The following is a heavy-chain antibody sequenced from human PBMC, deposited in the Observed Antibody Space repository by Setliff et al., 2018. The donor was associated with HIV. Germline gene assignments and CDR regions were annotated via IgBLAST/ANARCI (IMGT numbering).Heavy chain of an antibody. CDR2: INPNSGNT. CDR3: ATSGFYDILTGPTPGVFDI. CDR1: GYTFNNYY. Sequence: AASVKVSCKASGYTFNNYYMHWVRQAPGQGLEWMGLINPNSGNTNNAQKFQGRVTMTADTSTSTAYMALSSLRSEDTAMYYCATSGFYDILTGPTPGVFDIWGQGTMVTVSS. D-gene: IGHD3-9*01. J-gene: IGHJ3*02. V-gene: IGHV1-46*02.